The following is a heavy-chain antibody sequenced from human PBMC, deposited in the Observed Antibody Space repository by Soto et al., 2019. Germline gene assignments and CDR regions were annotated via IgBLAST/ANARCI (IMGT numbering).Heavy chain of an antibody. CDR1: GHSVSRNSAA. Sequence: KQSQTLSLPCAISGHSVSRNSAAWNWIRQSPSRGLEWLGRTYYRSKWYNDYAVSVKSRITINPDTSKNQFSLQLNSVPPEDTAGYYCSREASSSSRADFYMDVWGKGTTVTVSS. CDR2: TYYRSKWYN. CDR3: SREASSSSRADFYMDV. V-gene: IGHV6-1*01. J-gene: IGHJ6*03. D-gene: IGHD6-6*01.